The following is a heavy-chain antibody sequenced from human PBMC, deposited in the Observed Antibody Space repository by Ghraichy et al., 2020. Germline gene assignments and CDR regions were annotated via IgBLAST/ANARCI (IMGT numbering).Heavy chain of an antibody. V-gene: IGHV1-69*13. D-gene: IGHD2-2*01. CDR3: ARDIVVVPAAMGGWFDP. CDR2: IIPIFGTA. J-gene: IGHJ5*02. CDR1: GGTFSSYA. Sequence: SVKVSCKASGGTFSSYAISWVRQAPGQGLEWMGGIIPIFGTANYAQKFQGRVTITADESTSTAYMELSSLRSEDTAVYYCARDIVVVPAAMGGWFDPWGQGTLVTVSS.